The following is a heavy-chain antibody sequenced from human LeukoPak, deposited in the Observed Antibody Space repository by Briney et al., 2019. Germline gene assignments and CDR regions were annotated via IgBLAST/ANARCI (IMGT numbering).Heavy chain of an antibody. V-gene: IGHV3-9*01. CDR2: ISWNSGSI. Sequence: GRSLRLSCAASGFTFDDYAMHWVRQAPGKGLEWVSGISWNSGSIGYADSVKGRFTISRDNAKNSLYLQMNSLRAEDTALYYCAEDITSWLYGAFDIWGQGTMVTVSS. D-gene: IGHD2-2*01. CDR3: AEDITSWLYGAFDI. CDR1: GFTFDDYA. J-gene: IGHJ3*02.